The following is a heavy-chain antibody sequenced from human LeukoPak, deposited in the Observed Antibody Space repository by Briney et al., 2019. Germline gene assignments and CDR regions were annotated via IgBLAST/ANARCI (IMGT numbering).Heavy chain of an antibody. CDR2: ISGSGSAI. CDR3: ARRPYSSSWYYFDY. Sequence: GGSLRLSCSASGFIFSDYYMSWIRRAPGKGLECISYISGSGSAIYYADSLQGRFTISRDNAKNSLYLQMNSLRAEDTAVYYCARRPYSSSWYYFDYWGQGTLVTVSS. CDR1: GFIFSDYY. V-gene: IGHV3-11*04. J-gene: IGHJ4*02. D-gene: IGHD6-13*01.